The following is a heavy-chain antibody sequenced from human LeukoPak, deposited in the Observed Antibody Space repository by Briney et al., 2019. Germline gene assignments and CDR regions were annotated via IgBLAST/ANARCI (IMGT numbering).Heavy chain of an antibody. CDR3: AKAPLSYASNNWFDP. CDR1: GFTFSSYA. V-gene: IGHV3-23*01. Sequence: GGSLRLSCAASGFTFSSYAMSWVRQAPGKGLEWVSAISGSGGGTYYADSVKGRFTISRDNSKNTLYLQMNSLRAEDTAVYYCAKAPLSYASNNWFDPWGQGTLVTVSS. CDR2: ISGSGGGT. D-gene: IGHD2-2*01. J-gene: IGHJ5*02.